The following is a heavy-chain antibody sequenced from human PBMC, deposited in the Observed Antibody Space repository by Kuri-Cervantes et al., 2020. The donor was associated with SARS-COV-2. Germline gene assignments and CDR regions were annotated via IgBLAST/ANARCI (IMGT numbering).Heavy chain of an antibody. CDR2: INHSGST. Sequence: GSLRLSCTVSGGSVSSGSYYWSWIRQPPGKGLEWIGEINHSGSTNYNPSLKSRVTISVDTSKNQFSLKLSSVTAADTAVYYCARGRMAPAAFDPWGQGTLVTVSS. CDR3: ARGRMAPAAFDP. D-gene: IGHD2-2*01. V-gene: IGHV4-39*07. J-gene: IGHJ5*02. CDR1: GGSVSSGSYY.